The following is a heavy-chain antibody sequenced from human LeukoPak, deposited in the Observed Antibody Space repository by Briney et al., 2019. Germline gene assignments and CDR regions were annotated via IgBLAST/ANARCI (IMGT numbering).Heavy chain of an antibody. CDR3: ASAIGPGSPFDY. V-gene: IGHV3-74*01. CDR1: GFTFSSYW. J-gene: IGHJ4*02. D-gene: IGHD3-10*01. Sequence: GGSLRLSCAASGFTFSSYWMHWVRQAPGKGLVWVSRINSDGSSTSYADSVKGRFTISRDNAKNTLYLQMNSLRAEDTAVYYCASAIGPGSPFDYWGQGTLVTVPS. CDR2: INSDGSST.